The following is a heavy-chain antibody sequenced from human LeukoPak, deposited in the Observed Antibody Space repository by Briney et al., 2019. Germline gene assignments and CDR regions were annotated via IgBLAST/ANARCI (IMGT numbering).Heavy chain of an antibody. V-gene: IGHV4-59*01. CDR2: IYYSGST. CDR3: ASYDSSGYYFDY. CDR1: GGSISSYY. Sequence: PSETVSLTCTVSGGSISSYYWSWIRQPPGKGLEWIGYIYYSGSTNYNPSLKSRVTISVDTSKNQFSLKLSSVTAADTAVYYCASYDSSGYYFDYWGQGTLVTVSS. J-gene: IGHJ4*02. D-gene: IGHD3-22*01.